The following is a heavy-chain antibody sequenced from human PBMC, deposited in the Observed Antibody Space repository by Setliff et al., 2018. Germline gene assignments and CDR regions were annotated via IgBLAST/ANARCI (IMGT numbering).Heavy chain of an antibody. CDR2: IRSSSSSI. V-gene: IGHV3-48*01. J-gene: IGHJ3*02. CDR3: AKGGYCSGGSCYSIHAFDI. D-gene: IGHD2-15*01. CDR1: GFTFSSYS. Sequence: PGGSLRLSCAASGFTFSSYSMNWVRQAPGKGLEWVSYIRSSSSSIYYADSVKVRFTISGDNSKNTLYLQMNSLRAEDTSVYYCAKGGYCSGGSCYSIHAFDIWGQGTKVTVSS.